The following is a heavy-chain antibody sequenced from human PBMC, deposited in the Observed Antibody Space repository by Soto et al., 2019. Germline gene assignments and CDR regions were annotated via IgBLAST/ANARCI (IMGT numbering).Heavy chain of an antibody. Sequence: QVQLVESGGGVVRPGTSLRLSCETSGFTFSSYGMHWVRQTPGKGLEWVAIIWYDGSHTYYADSLKGRFTISRDNANNLLSLQMDNLRAEDTAVYYCARALTSGVYYDDDWETYVPRNFALDVWGQGATVTVSS. V-gene: IGHV3-33*01. CDR3: ARALTSGVYYDDDWETYVPRNFALDV. J-gene: IGHJ6*02. CDR1: GFTFSSYG. CDR2: IWYDGSHT. D-gene: IGHD3-16*01.